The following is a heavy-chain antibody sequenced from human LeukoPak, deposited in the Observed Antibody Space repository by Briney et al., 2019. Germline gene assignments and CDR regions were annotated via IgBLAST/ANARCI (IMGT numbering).Heavy chain of an antibody. CDR1: GYTFTGYY. V-gene: IGHV1-2*02. CDR2: INPNSGGT. CDR3: ARIVVVITPHASDDAFDI. D-gene: IGHD3-22*01. J-gene: IGHJ3*02. Sequence: GASVKVSCKASGYTFTGYYMHWVRQAPGQGLEWMGWINPNSGGTNYAQKFQGRVTMTRDTSISTAYMELSRLRSDDTAVYYCARIVVVITPHASDDAFDIWGQGTMVTVSS.